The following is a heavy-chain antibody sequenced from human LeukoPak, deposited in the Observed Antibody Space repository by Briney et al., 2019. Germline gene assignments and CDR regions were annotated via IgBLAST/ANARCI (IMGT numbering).Heavy chain of an antibody. D-gene: IGHD3-22*01. V-gene: IGHV1-46*01. CDR2: INPSGGST. J-gene: IGHJ4*02. CDR3: ARDDEYQKRYYYDSSGYSN. CDR1: GYTFTGYY. Sequence: ASVKVSCKTSGYTFTGYYMHWVRQAPGQGLEWMGIINPSGGSTSYAQRFQGRVTMTRDTSTSTVYMELSSLRSEDTAVYYCARDDEYQKRYYYDSSGYSNWGQGTLVTVSS.